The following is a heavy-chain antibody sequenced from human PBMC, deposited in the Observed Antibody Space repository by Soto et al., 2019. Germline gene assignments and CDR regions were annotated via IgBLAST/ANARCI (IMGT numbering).Heavy chain of an antibody. Sequence: QVQLVESGGGVVQPGRSLRLSCAASGFTFSDYGMHWVRQAPGKGLEWVAVISYDGAKVYYADSVKGRFTISRDSSQNTLYLQMNSLRAEDTAVYYCAKDLIIVAPIQYFDYWGQGTLVTVSS. CDR3: AKDLIIVAPIQYFDY. V-gene: IGHV3-30*18. J-gene: IGHJ4*02. D-gene: IGHD5-12*01. CDR1: GFTFSDYG. CDR2: ISYDGAKV.